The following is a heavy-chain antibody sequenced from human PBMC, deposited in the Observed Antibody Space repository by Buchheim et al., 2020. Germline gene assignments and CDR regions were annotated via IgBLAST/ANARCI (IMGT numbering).Heavy chain of an antibody. CDR2: LGHGGSND. Sequence: QVQLVESGGGVVQPGRSLRLSCAASGFTFSSYGMHWVRQAPGKGLEWVAVLGHGGSNDNYADSVKGRFTISRDNSKNILYLQMSSLRTEDTAVYYCAKVAPGIITTVGTSGGPLDSWGQGTL. CDR3: AKVAPGIITTVGTSGGPLDS. D-gene: IGHD3-10*01. J-gene: IGHJ4*02. V-gene: IGHV3-30*18. CDR1: GFTFSSYG.